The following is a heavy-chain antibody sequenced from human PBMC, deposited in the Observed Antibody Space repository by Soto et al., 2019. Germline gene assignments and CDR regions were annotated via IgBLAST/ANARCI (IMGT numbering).Heavy chain of an antibody. J-gene: IGHJ5*02. V-gene: IGHV3-23*01. D-gene: IGHD6-6*01. CDR1: GFTFSSYA. Sequence: PGWSLRLSCAASGFTFSSYAMSWVRQAPGKGLEWVSAISGSGGSTYYADSVKGRSTISRDNSKNTLYLQMNSLRAEDTAVYNCVKDLGAARANWFDPWGQGTMVIVSS. CDR2: ISGSGGST. CDR3: VKDLGAARANWFDP.